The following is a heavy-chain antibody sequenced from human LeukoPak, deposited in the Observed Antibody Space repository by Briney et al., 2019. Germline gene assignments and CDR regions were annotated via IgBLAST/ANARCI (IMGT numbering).Heavy chain of an antibody. Sequence: GGSLRLSCAASGFPFSSYWMHWVRQAPGKGLVWVSRINGDGSSTAYADSVKGRFTISRDNAKNTLYLQMNSLRAEDTAVYYCTRGSGGSKFDSWGQGTPVTVSS. J-gene: IGHJ4*02. CDR3: TRGSGGSKFDS. CDR2: INGDGSST. V-gene: IGHV3-74*03. D-gene: IGHD6-19*01. CDR1: GFPFSSYW.